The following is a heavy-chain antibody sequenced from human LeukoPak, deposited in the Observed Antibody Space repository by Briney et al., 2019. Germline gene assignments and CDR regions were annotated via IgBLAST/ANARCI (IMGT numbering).Heavy chain of an antibody. CDR2: IYYRGST. V-gene: IGHV4-59*13. D-gene: IGHD1-20*01. CDR1: VGSNRRFY. J-gene: IGHJ4*02. Sequence: SETLSLTCTVSVGSNRRFYWRCMRHPPGKGREWIGYIYYRGSTYYNPSLKSRVTISLDTSKNQFSLMLSSVTAADTAVYYCARQGNWNDFDSWGQGTLVTVSS. CDR3: ARQGNWNDFDS.